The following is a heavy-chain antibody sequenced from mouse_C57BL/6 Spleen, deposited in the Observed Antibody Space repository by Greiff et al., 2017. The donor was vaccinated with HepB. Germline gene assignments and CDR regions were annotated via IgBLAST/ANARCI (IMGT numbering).Heavy chain of an antibody. CDR1: GYTFTSYG. V-gene: IGHV1-81*01. Sequence: VQLQQSGAELARPGASVKLSCKASGYTFTSYGISWVKQRTGQGLEWIGEIYPRSGNTYYNEKFKGKATLTADKSSSTAYMELRSLTSEDSAVYVCARERGSPRWYFDVWGTGTTVTVSS. CDR2: IYPRSGNT. CDR3: ARERGSPRWYFDV. J-gene: IGHJ1*03.